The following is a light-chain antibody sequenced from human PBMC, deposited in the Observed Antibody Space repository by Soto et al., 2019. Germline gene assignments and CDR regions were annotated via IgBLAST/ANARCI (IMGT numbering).Light chain of an antibody. J-gene: IGKJ4*01. V-gene: IGKV3-20*01. CDR3: QRYGTSLPLT. Sequence: EIVLTQSPGTLSVSPGDRATLSCRASQSVSSNYLAWYQQKPGQAPRLLIYGASSRATGIPDRFSGSGSGTDFTLTISRLEPEDFAVYYCQRYGTSLPLTFGGGTKVDIK. CDR1: QSVSSNY. CDR2: GAS.